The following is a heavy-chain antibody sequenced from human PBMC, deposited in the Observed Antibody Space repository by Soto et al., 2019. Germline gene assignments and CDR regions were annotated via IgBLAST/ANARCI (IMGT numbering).Heavy chain of an antibody. V-gene: IGHV1-18*01. CDR2: ISAYNGNT. J-gene: IGHJ6*02. CDR3: ARGVRGVITPSDYYYYYGMDV. D-gene: IGHD3-10*01. Sequence: QVQLVQSGAEVKKPGASVKVSCKASGYTFTSYGISWVRQAPGQGLEWMGWISAYNGNTNYAQKLQGRVTMTTDTATXXAXMXXRSLRSDDTAVYYCARGVRGVITPSDYYYYYGMDVWGQGTTVTVSS. CDR1: GYTFTSYG.